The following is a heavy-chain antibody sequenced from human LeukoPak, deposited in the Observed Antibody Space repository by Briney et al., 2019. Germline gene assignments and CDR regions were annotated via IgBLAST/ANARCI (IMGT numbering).Heavy chain of an antibody. Sequence: GGSLRLSCADSGFTFSSYAMSWVRQAPGKGLEWVSAISGSGGSTYYADSVKGRFTISRDNSKNTLYLQMNSLRAEDTAVYYCTNFGSSTSYYYYYMDVWGKGTTVTVSS. CDR2: ISGSGGST. J-gene: IGHJ6*03. CDR3: TNFGSSTSYYYYYMDV. V-gene: IGHV3-23*01. CDR1: GFTFSSYA. D-gene: IGHD2-2*01.